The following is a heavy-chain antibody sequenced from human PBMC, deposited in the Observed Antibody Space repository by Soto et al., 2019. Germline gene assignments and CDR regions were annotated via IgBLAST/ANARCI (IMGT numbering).Heavy chain of an antibody. CDR2: ISESGGST. D-gene: IGHD6-13*01. V-gene: IGHV3-23*01. Sequence: VGSRRLSCAASGFSFSDYAMSWVRQAPGKGLEWVSVISESGGSTHYADSVRGRFTISRDNSKNSLSLRMNSLRDEDTAVYFCAKRSPYSSGWYSPIFDYWGQGALVTVSS. CDR1: GFSFSDYA. J-gene: IGHJ4*02. CDR3: AKRSPYSSGWYSPIFDY.